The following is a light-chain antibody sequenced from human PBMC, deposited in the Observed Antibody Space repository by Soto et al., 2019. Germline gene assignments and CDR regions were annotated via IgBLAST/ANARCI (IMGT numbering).Light chain of an antibody. CDR1: QSVSSN. CDR3: QQYNNWPPWT. J-gene: IGKJ1*01. V-gene: IGKV3-15*01. CDR2: GAS. Sequence: EIVMTQSPATLSLSPGERATLSCRASQSVSSNLAWYQQKPGQAPRLLIYGASTRATSIPARFSGGGSGTEFTLTISSLQSEDFAVYYCQQYNNWPPWTFGQGTKVEIK.